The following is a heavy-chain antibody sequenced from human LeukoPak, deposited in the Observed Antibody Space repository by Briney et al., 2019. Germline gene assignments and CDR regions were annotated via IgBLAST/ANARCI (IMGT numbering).Heavy chain of an antibody. CDR3: AKDRRGAMIVVALYYFDY. V-gene: IGHV3-23*01. D-gene: IGHD3-22*01. Sequence: GGSLRLSCAASGFTFSSYAMSWVRQAPGKGLEWVSAISGSGGSTYYADSVKGRFTISRDNSKNTLCLQMNSLRAEDTAVYYCAKDRRGAMIVVALYYFDYWGQGTLVTVSS. CDR1: GFTFSSYA. CDR2: ISGSGGST. J-gene: IGHJ4*02.